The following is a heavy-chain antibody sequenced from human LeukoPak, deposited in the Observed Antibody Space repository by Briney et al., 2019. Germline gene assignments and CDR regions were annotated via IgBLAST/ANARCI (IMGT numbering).Heavy chain of an antibody. D-gene: IGHD6-19*01. CDR2: INWNGGST. Sequence: GGSLRLSCEASGFTFDDYGMSWVRQAPGKGLEWVSGINWNGGSTGYADSVKGRFTISRDNAKNSLYLQMNSLRAEDTALYYCARVAVAGTFFYFDYWGQGTLVTVSS. CDR1: GFTFDDYG. CDR3: ARVAVAGTFFYFDY. J-gene: IGHJ4*02. V-gene: IGHV3-20*04.